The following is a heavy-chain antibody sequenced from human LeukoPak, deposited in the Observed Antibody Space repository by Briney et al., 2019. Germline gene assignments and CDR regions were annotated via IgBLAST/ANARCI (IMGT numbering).Heavy chain of an antibody. CDR2: INPNSGGT. CDR1: GYTFTGYY. Sequence: ASVKVSCKASGYTFTGYYMLWVRQAPGQGLEWMGWINPNSGGTNYAQKFQGRVTMTRDTSISTAYMELSRLRSDDTAVYYCARDNEDMYYFDYWGQGTLVTVSS. D-gene: IGHD1-1*01. CDR3: ARDNEDMYYFDY. J-gene: IGHJ4*02. V-gene: IGHV1-2*02.